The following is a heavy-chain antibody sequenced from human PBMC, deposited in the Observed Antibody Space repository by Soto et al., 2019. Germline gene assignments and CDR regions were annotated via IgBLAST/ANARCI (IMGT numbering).Heavy chain of an antibody. Sequence: QVQLVQSGAEVKKPGASVKVSCKASGYTFTSYGISWVRQAPGQGLEWMGWISAYNGNTNYAQKLQGRVTMTTDTTTSTAYMELRSQRSDDTAVYYCARHLTIPGSGLLVDAFDIWGQGTMVTVSS. CDR1: GYTFTSYG. CDR2: ISAYNGNT. V-gene: IGHV1-18*01. J-gene: IGHJ3*02. CDR3: ARHLTIPGSGLLVDAFDI. D-gene: IGHD3-3*01.